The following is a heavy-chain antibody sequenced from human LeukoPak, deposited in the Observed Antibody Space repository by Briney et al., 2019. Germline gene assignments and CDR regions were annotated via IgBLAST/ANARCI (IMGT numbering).Heavy chain of an antibody. CDR3: ARHTAAAGYPDY. CDR1: GGSISSYC. Sequence: SETQSLTCTVSGGSISSYCWSWIRQPPGKGLEWIGYIYYSGSTNYNPSLKSRVTISVDTSKNQFSLKLSSVTAADTAVYYCARHTAAAGYPDYWGQGTLVTVSS. D-gene: IGHD6-13*01. V-gene: IGHV4-59*08. CDR2: IYYSGST. J-gene: IGHJ4*02.